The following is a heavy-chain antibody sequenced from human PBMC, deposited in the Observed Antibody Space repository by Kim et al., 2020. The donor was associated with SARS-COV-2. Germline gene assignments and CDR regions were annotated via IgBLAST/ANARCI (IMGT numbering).Heavy chain of an antibody. CDR1: GFTFSSYS. V-gene: IGHV3-21*01. CDR3: ARKGDIVVVPAAMGAGYYYYYGMDV. CDR2: ISSSSSYI. J-gene: IGHJ6*02. D-gene: IGHD2-2*01. Sequence: GGSLRLSCAASGFTFSSYSMNWVRQAPGKGLEWVSSISSSSSYIYYADSVKGRFTISRDNAKNSLYLQMNSLRAEDTAVYHCARKGDIVVVPAAMGAGYYYYYGMDVWGQGTTVTVSS.